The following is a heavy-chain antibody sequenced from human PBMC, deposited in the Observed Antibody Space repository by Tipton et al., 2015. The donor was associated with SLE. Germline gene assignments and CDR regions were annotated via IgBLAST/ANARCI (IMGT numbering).Heavy chain of an antibody. CDR1: GGSISSYY. CDR2: IYYSGST. CDR3: ATPGYCSGGSCYPALGY. Sequence: TLSLTCTVSGGSISSYYWSWIRQPPGKGLEWIGYIYYSGSTNYKPSLKSRVTISVDTSKNKFSLKLSSVTAADTAVYYCATPGYCSGGSCYPALGYWGQGTLVTVSS. D-gene: IGHD2-15*01. J-gene: IGHJ4*02. V-gene: IGHV4-59*12.